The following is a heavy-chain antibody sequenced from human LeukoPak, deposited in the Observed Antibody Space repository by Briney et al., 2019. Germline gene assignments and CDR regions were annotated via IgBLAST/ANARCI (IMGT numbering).Heavy chain of an antibody. V-gene: IGHV4-39*07. CDR1: GGSISSSSYY. CDR3: ARDRRFYRGFDP. CDR2: IYYSGST. Sequence: SETLSLTCTVSGGSISSSSYYWGWIRQPPGKGLEWIGSIYYSGSTYYNPSLKSRVTISVDTSKNQFSLKLSSVTAADTAVYYCARDRRFYRGFDPWGQGTLVTVSS. J-gene: IGHJ5*02. D-gene: IGHD2-2*02.